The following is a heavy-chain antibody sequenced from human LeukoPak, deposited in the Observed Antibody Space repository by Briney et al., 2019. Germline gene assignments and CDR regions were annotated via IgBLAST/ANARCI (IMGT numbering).Heavy chain of an antibody. Sequence: PGGSLRLSCAAPRFTFSDYSMNWVRQAPGKGLQWVASISSGSVYIYYADSMKGRFTISRDNAKNSMYLQMYSLRAEDTAVYYCARGPKYISATGPYYFDYWGQGTPVTVSS. D-gene: IGHD6-13*01. V-gene: IGHV3-21*01. CDR3: ARGPKYISATGPYYFDY. J-gene: IGHJ4*02. CDR1: RFTFSDYS. CDR2: ISSGSVYI.